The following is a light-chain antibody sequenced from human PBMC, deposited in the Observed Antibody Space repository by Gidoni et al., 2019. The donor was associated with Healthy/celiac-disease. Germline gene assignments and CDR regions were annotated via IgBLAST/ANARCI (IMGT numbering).Light chain of an antibody. Sequence: EIVLTQSPGTLSLSPGERATLSCRASQSVSSSYLVWYQQKPGQAPRLLIYDASSRATGIPDRFSGSGSGTDFTLTISRLEPEDFAVYYCQHYGTSPGLTFGPGTKLDIK. V-gene: IGKV3-20*01. CDR2: DAS. CDR1: QSVSSSY. CDR3: QHYGTSPGLT. J-gene: IGKJ3*01.